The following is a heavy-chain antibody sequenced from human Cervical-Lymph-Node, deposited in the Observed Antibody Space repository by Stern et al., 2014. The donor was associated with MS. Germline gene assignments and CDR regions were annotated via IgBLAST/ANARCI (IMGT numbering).Heavy chain of an antibody. J-gene: IGHJ4*02. Sequence: EVQLVESGGGLVQPGGSLRLSCAASGFTFSSYAMSWVRQAPGKGLEWVSAISGRGGSTYYTDTVKGRFTISRDNSKNTLYLQMNSLSAEDTAVYYCAKDRLSMIVVVATYWGQGTLVTVSS. CDR2: ISGRGGST. D-gene: IGHD3-22*01. V-gene: IGHV3-23*04. CDR1: GFTFSSYA. CDR3: AKDRLSMIVVVATY.